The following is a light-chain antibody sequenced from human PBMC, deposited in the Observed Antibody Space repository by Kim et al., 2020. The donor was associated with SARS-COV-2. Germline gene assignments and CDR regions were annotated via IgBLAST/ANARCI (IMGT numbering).Light chain of an antibody. CDR2: GAS. Sequence: VSQGERATLSCRASQSISNNLAWYQQKPGQAPRLLIYGASTRATGIPARFSGSGSGTEFTLTISSLQSEDFAVYYCQQYKDWPPHTFGQGTKLEI. J-gene: IGKJ2*01. CDR1: QSISNN. V-gene: IGKV3-15*01. CDR3: QQYKDWPPHT.